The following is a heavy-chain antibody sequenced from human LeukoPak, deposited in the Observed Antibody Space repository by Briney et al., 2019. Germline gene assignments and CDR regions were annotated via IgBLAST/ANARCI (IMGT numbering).Heavy chain of an antibody. Sequence: SETLSLTCTVSGGSINLYYWSWIRQPPGKGLEWIGYFYDTRSPKYNPSLERRVTISVDMSRKQFSLNISSVTTADTAVYYCARGRCSLTYWGQGTLASVSS. CDR2: FYDTRSP. D-gene: IGHD4-17*01. CDR3: ARGRCSLTY. J-gene: IGHJ4*02. V-gene: IGHV4-59*01. CDR1: GGSINLYY.